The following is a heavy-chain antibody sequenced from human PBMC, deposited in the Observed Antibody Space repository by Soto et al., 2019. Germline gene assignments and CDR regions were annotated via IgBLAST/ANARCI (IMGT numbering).Heavy chain of an antibody. V-gene: IGHV3-23*01. D-gene: IGHD2-15*01. Sequence: GGSLRLSCAASGFTFSSYAMSWVRQAPGKGLEGVSAISGSGGSTSYADSGKGRFTNSRDNSKNTLYLQMTSLRAEDTAVYYCAKGQYCSGGSCYSHYYYYYMDVWGTGTTVTVSS. J-gene: IGHJ6*03. CDR2: ISGSGGST. CDR1: GFTFSSYA. CDR3: AKGQYCSGGSCYSHYYYYYMDV.